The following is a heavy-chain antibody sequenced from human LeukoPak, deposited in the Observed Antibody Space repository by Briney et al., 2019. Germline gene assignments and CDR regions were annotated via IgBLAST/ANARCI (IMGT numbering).Heavy chain of an antibody. V-gene: IGHV1-18*01. CDR2: VSATDGNT. Sequence: ASVKVSCKASGYTFTSYDINWVRQATGQGLEWMGWVSATDGNTDYLQKFKGRVTMTTDTSTNTAYMELRSLRSDDTAVYYCARDLDSIIRPDWGQGTLVTVSS. D-gene: IGHD2-21*01. CDR3: ARDLDSIIRPD. CDR1: GYTFTSYD. J-gene: IGHJ4*02.